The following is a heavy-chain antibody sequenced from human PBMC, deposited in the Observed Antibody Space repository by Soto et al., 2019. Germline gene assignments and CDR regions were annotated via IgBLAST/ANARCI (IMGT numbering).Heavy chain of an antibody. CDR1: GFTFSSYS. CDR2: ISSSSSYI. CDR3: ARTGTTNAFDI. V-gene: IGHV3-21*01. J-gene: IGHJ3*02. D-gene: IGHD1-1*01. Sequence: GGSLRLSCAASGFTFSSYSMNWVRQAPGKGLEWVSSISSSSSYIYYADSVKGRFTISRDNAKNSLYLQMNSLRAGDTAVYYCARTGTTNAFDIWGQGTMVTVSS.